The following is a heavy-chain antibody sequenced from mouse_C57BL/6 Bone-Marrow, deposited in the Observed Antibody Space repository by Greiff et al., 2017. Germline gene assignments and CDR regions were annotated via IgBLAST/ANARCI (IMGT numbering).Heavy chain of an antibody. J-gene: IGHJ1*03. CDR1: GYTFTSYG. D-gene: IGHD2-3*01. V-gene: IGHV1-81*01. Sequence: QVQLQQSGAELARPGASVKLSCKASGYTFTSYGISWVKQRTGQGLEWIGEIYPRSGNTYYNEKFKGKATLTADKSSSTAYMELRSLTSEDSAVYYCARSTYENDNSRYFDVWGKGTTVTVSS. CDR2: IYPRSGNT. CDR3: ARSTYENDNSRYFDV.